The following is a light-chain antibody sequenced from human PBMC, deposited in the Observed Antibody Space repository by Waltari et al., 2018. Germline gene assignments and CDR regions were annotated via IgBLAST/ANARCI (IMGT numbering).Light chain of an antibody. CDR2: INSDGRH. CDR3: QTGGHGTWV. Sequence: QLVLTQSPSASASLGASVQLTCTLDSGHSSNIVAWLQQQPEKGPRYLMKINSDGRHSKGDEIPDRFSGSSSGAERYPTISSVQSEDEADYYCQTGGHGTWVFGGGTKLTVL. J-gene: IGLJ3*02. V-gene: IGLV4-69*01. CDR1: SGHSSNI.